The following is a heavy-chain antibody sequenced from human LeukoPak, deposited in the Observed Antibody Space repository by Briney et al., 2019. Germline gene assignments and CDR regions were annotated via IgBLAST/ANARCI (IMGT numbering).Heavy chain of an antibody. J-gene: IGHJ5*02. CDR3: AREPAAAGKNWFDP. CDR2: IYHSGST. CDR1: GGSISSSYW. V-gene: IGHV4-4*02. D-gene: IGHD6-25*01. Sequence: PSETLSLTCAVSGGSISSSYWWSWVRQPPGKGLEWIGEIYHSGSTNYNPSLKSRVTISVDKSKNQFSLKLNSVTAADTAVYYCAREPAAAGKNWFDPWGQGTLVTVSS.